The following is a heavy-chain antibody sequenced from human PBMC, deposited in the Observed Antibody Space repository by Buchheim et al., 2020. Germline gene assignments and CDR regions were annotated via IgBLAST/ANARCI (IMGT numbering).Heavy chain of an antibody. CDR3: ASLSKDF. CDR2: VSESGNT. Sequence: QVQLQESGPGLVKPSGTLSLTCAVSGGSICSSDWWNWVRQPPGKGLEWVGEVSESGNTHYLPSLKSRVTMSVDKSLNQFSLNLHSVTAADTAVYYCASLSKDFWGQGTL. J-gene: IGHJ4*02. CDR1: GGSICSSDW. V-gene: IGHV4-4*02.